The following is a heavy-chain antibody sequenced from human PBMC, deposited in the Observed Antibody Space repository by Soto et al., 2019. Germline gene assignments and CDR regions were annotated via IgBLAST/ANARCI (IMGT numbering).Heavy chain of an antibody. CDR2: IWYDGSNK. CDR1: GFTFSSYG. J-gene: IGHJ6*02. Sequence: TGGSLRLSCAASGFTFSSYGMHWVRQAPGKGLEWVAVIWYDGSNKYYADSVKGRFTISRDNSKNTLYLQMNSLRAEDTAVYYCARNYDSSGYYRPWDDPDPVDEYYYGMDVWGQGTTVTVSS. CDR3: ARNYDSSGYYRPWDDPDPVDEYYYGMDV. D-gene: IGHD3-22*01. V-gene: IGHV3-33*01.